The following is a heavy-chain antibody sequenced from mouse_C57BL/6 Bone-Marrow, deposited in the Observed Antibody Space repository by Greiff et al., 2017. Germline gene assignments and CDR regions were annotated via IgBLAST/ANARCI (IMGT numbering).Heavy chain of an antibody. CDR3: TRITDDYDVWFAY. CDR1: GFTFSDAW. V-gene: IGHV6-6*01. D-gene: IGHD2-4*01. CDR2: IRNKANNHAT. Sequence: EVKVEESGGGLVQPGGSMKLSCAASGFTFSDAWMDWVRQSPEKGLEWVAEIRNKANNHATYYAESVKGRFTISRDDSKSSVYLQMNSLRAEDTGIYYCTRITDDYDVWFAYWGQGTLVTVSA. J-gene: IGHJ3*01.